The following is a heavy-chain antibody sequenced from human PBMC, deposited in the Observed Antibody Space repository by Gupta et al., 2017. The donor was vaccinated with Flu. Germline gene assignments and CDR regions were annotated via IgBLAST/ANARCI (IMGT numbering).Heavy chain of an antibody. J-gene: IGHJ4*02. D-gene: IGHD6-19*01. CDR1: GGSFSGYY. Sequence: QVQLQQWGAGLLKPSETLSLTCAVYGGSFSGYYWSWIRQPPGKGLEWIGEINHSGSTNYNPSLKSRVTISVDTSKNQFSLKLSSVTAADTAVYYCARVWQWLPTYYFDYWGQGTLVTVSS. CDR3: ARVWQWLPTYYFDY. CDR2: INHSGST. V-gene: IGHV4-34*01.